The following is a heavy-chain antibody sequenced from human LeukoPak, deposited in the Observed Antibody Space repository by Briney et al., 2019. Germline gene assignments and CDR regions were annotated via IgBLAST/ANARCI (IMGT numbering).Heavy chain of an antibody. V-gene: IGHV4-39*02. J-gene: IGHJ2*01. D-gene: IGHD6-6*01. CDR1: GGSISSSSYY. Sequence: PSETLSLTCTVSGGSISSSSYYWGWIRQPPGKGLEWIGSIYYSGSTYYNPSLKSRVTISVDTSKNQFSLQLNSVTPEDTAVYYCARESLSSDDHYWYFDLWGRGTLVTVSS. CDR2: IYYSGST. CDR3: ARESLSSDDHYWYFDL.